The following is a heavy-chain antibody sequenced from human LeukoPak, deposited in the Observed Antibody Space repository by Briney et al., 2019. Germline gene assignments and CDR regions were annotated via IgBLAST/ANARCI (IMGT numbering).Heavy chain of an antibody. V-gene: IGHV3-53*04. Sequence: GGSLRLSCAASGFTFSSYAMHWVRQAPGKGLEWVSVIYSGGSTYYADSVKGRFTISRHNSKNTLYLQMNSLRAEDTAVYYCARSYYYESSGYYYFDYWGQGTLVTVSS. CDR1: GFTFSSYA. D-gene: IGHD3-22*01. J-gene: IGHJ4*02. CDR2: IYSGGST. CDR3: ARSYYYESSGYYYFDY.